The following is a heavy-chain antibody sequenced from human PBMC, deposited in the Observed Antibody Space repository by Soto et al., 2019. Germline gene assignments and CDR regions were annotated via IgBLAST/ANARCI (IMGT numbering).Heavy chain of an antibody. D-gene: IGHD5-18*01. Sequence: PGGSLRLSCAASGLTFSDYYMSWIRQAPGKGLEWVSYISSSGSTIYYADSVKGRFTISRDNAKDSLYLQMNSLRAEDTAVYYCARDTYTAMVTTFDYWGQGTLVTVSS. CDR1: GLTFSDYY. CDR3: ARDTYTAMVTTFDY. J-gene: IGHJ4*02. CDR2: ISSSGSTI. V-gene: IGHV3-11*01.